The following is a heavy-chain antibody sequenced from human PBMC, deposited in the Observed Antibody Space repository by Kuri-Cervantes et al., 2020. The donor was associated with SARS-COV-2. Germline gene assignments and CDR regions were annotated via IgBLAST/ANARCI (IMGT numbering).Heavy chain of an antibody. CDR1: GFTFSSYS. CDR3: ARVRIEWELPEGFDP. D-gene: IGHD1-26*01. Sequence: GESLKISCAASGFTFSSYSMNWVRQAPGKGLEWVSSISSSSSYIYYADSVKGRFPISRDNAKNSLYLQMNSLRAEDTAVYYCARVRIEWELPEGFDPWGQGTLVTVSS. V-gene: IGHV3-21*01. CDR2: ISSSSSYI. J-gene: IGHJ5*02.